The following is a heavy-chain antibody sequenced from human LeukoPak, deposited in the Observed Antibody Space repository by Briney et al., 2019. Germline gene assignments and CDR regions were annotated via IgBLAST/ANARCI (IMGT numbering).Heavy chain of an antibody. V-gene: IGHV4-34*01. CDR1: GGSFSGYY. CDR2: INHSGST. CDR3: ARNGKAPYYYYYYGMDV. D-gene: IGHD1-14*01. Sequence: PSETLSLTCAVYGGSFSGYYWSWIRQPPGKGLEWIGEINHSGSTNYNPSLKSRVTISVDTPKNQFSLKLSSVTAADTAVYYCARNGKAPYYYYYYGMDVWGQGTTVTVSS. J-gene: IGHJ6*02.